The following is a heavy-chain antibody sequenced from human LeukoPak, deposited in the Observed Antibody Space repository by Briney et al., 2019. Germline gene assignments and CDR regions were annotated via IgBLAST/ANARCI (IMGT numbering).Heavy chain of an antibody. CDR2: YPGDSDT. CDR1: GYSFTSYW. Sequence: GESLKISCKGSGYSFTSYWIGWVRQMPGKGLEWMGIYPGDSDTRYSPSFQGQVTISADKSISTAYLQWSSLKASDTAMYYCARRGGLTDAFDIWGQGTMVTVSS. D-gene: IGHD3-16*01. CDR3: ARRGGLTDAFDI. V-gene: IGHV5-51*01. J-gene: IGHJ3*02.